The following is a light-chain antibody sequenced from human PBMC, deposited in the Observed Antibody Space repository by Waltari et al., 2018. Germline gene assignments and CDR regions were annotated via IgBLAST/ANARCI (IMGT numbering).Light chain of an antibody. V-gene: IGKV3-20*01. CDR3: QQYVRLPAM. CDR1: RMVSRA. J-gene: IGKJ1*01. Sequence: SVRATRMVSRALAGDQSKPGQAPKHRIYGASIRATGIPDRFTGSESETDLSLTISSLEPENFAIDFCQQYVRLPAMFGQGTKVEIK. CDR2: GAS.